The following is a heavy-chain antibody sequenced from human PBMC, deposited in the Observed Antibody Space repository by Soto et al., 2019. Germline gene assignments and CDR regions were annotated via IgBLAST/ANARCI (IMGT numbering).Heavy chain of an antibody. CDR2: INHSGST. V-gene: IGHV4-34*01. CDR1: GGSFSGYY. Sequence: PETLRLTCAVYGGSFSGYYWSWIRQPPGKGLEWIGEINHSGSTNYNPSLKSRVTISVDTSKNQFSLKLSSATAADTAVYYCARGDILTGYYIDYYYYRMDVRCQGPTVT. CDR3: ARGDILTGYYIDYYYYRMDV. J-gene: IGHJ6*02. D-gene: IGHD3-9*01.